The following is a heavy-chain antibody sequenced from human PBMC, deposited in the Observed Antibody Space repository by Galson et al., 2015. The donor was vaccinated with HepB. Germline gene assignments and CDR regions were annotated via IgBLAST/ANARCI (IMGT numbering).Heavy chain of an antibody. CDR2: IYPGDSDT. J-gene: IGHJ2*01. Sequence: QSGAEVKKPGESLKISCKGSGYNFATFWLGWVRQVPGKGLEWMGIIYPGDSDTRYSPSFQGRVTISVDTSISTAYLHWSSLKASDTAMYYCARPRRDEGASNYYDDWYFDLWGRGTLVTVSS. V-gene: IGHV5-51*03. D-gene: IGHD3-22*01. CDR3: ARPRRDEGASNYYDDWYFDL. CDR1: GYNFATFW.